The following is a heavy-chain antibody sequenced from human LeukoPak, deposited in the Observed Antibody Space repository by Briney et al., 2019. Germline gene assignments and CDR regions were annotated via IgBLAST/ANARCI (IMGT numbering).Heavy chain of an antibody. CDR1: GGTFSSYA. V-gene: IGHV1-69*04. CDR2: IIPILGIA. D-gene: IGHD5-12*01. CDR3: ARDSLSGYAFY. J-gene: IGHJ4*02. Sequence: ASVKVSCKASGGTFSSYAISWVRQAPGQGLEWMGRIIPILGIANYAQKFQGRVTITADKSTSTAYMELSSLRSEDTAVYYCARDSLSGYAFYWGQGTLVTVSS.